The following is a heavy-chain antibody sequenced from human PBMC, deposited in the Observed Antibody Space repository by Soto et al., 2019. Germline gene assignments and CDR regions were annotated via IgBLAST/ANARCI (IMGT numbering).Heavy chain of an antibody. CDR3: AKIGSSTWYTWAFDV. V-gene: IGHV3-7*01. D-gene: IGHD6-13*01. Sequence: GSLILSSAAYGFIFSDYWMNWVRQAPGKGLEWVANIKEDGSEKYYVDSVKGRFTISRDNAKNSLYLQMNSLRAEDTAVYYCAKIGSSTWYTWAFDVWGQGTMVTVSS. CDR1: GFIFSDYW. J-gene: IGHJ3*01. CDR2: IKEDGSEK.